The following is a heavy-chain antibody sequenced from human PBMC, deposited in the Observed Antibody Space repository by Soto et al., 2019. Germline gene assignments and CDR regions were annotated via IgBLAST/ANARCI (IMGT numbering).Heavy chain of an antibody. D-gene: IGHD3-22*01. CDR3: ARGQRTGVITTWFDY. CDR2: ISAYNGNT. V-gene: IGHV1-18*01. CDR1: GYTFTSYG. Sequence: GASVKVSCKASGYTFTSYGISWVRQAPGQGLEWMGWISAYNGNTNYAQKFQGRVTITRDTSASTAYMELSSLRSEDTAVYYCARGQRTGVITTWFDYWGQGTLVTVSS. J-gene: IGHJ4*02.